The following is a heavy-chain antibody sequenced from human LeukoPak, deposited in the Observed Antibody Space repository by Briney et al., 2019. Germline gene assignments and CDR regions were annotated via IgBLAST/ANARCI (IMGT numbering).Heavy chain of an antibody. CDR3: ATYGRDGYNAPFDY. J-gene: IGHJ4*02. Sequence: ASVKVSCKASGYTFTGYYMHWVRQAPGQGLEWMGRINPNSGGTNYAQKFQGRVTMTRDTSISTAYMELSRLRPDDTAVYYCATYGRDGYNAPFDYWGQGTLVTVSS. CDR1: GYTFTGYY. CDR2: INPNSGGT. D-gene: IGHD5-24*01. V-gene: IGHV1-2*06.